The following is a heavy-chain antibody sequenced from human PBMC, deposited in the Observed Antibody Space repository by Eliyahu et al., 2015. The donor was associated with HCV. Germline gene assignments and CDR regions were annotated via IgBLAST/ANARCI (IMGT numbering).Heavy chain of an antibody. V-gene: IGHV3-74*01. CDR3: ASEIRLGY. Sequence: EVQLVESGGGLVQPGGSLRLSCXASGFTFSSSWMHWVRQVPGKGLVWVSRINSDGGITSYADSVKGRFTIPRDNAKNTLYLQMNSLRAEDSAVYYCASEIRLGYWGQGTLVTVSS. J-gene: IGHJ4*02. CDR1: GFTFSSSW. CDR2: INSDGGIT.